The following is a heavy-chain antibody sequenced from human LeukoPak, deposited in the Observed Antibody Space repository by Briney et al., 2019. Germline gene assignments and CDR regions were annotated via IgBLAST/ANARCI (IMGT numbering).Heavy chain of an antibody. CDR2: ISSTSAYI. CDR1: GFALRSYT. Sequence: GGSLRLSCAASGFALRSYTVTWVRQAPGKGLEWVSSISSTSAYIYYADSVKGRFTISRDNAKNSLYLQMNSLRAEDTAVYYCAREAPPAGTPSDYWGQGTLVTVSS. V-gene: IGHV3-21*01. D-gene: IGHD6-13*01. J-gene: IGHJ4*02. CDR3: AREAPPAGTPSDY.